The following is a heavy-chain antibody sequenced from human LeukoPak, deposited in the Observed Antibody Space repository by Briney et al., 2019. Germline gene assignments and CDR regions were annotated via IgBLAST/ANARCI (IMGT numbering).Heavy chain of an antibody. CDR2: ISAYNGNT. V-gene: IGHV1-18*01. CDR3: ARGHAPYYYDSSGYHLPWYFDL. CDR1: GYTFTSYG. D-gene: IGHD3-22*01. Sequence: ASVKVSCKASGYTFTSYGISWVRQAPGQGLEWMGWISAYNGNTNYAQKLQGRVTMTTDTSTSTAYMELRSLRSDDTAVYYCARGHAPYYYDSSGYHLPWYFDLWGRGTLVTVSS. J-gene: IGHJ2*01.